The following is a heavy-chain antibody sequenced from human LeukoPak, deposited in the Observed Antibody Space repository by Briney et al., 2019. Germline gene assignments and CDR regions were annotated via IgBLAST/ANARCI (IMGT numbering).Heavy chain of an antibody. Sequence: GSLRLSCAASGFTVSSNYMSWVRQPPGKGLEWIGEINHSGSTSYDPSLKSRVTISVDTSKNQFSLKLSSVTAADTAVYYCARQVPLLWFGDVVGWFDPWGQGTLVTVSS. J-gene: IGHJ5*02. D-gene: IGHD3-10*01. V-gene: IGHV4-34*01. CDR3: ARQVPLLWFGDVVGWFDP. CDR1: GFTVSSNY. CDR2: INHSGST.